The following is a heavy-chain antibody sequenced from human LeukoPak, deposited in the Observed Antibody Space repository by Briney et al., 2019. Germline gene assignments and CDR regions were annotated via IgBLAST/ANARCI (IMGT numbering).Heavy chain of an antibody. CDR3: ATIRGPSSGYPLLSLDY. V-gene: IGHV1-2*02. CDR2: INPKSGVT. D-gene: IGHD3-3*01. Sequence: GASVKVSCKASGYTFTDYYLHWVRQAPGQGLEWMGWINPKSGVTDSKMKFQGRVTLTRDTSITTAYMELISLTSDDAAVYYCATIRGPSSGYPLLSLDYWGQGTLVTVSS. J-gene: IGHJ4*02. CDR1: GYTFTDYY.